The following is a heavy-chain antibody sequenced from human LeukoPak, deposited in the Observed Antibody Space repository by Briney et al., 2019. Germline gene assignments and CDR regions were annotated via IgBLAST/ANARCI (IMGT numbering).Heavy chain of an antibody. J-gene: IGHJ4*02. CDR2: ITPDGSQK. CDR3: ARDRGLRAGSDY. Sequence: GGSLRLSCAASGFTFSSYWMSWVRQASGKGLEWVANITPDGSQKYYLDSVKGRFTISRDNAKNLLFLQMNNLRAEDTAVYYCARDRGLRAGSDYWGQGTRVTVSS. D-gene: IGHD3-10*01. CDR1: GFTFSSYW. V-gene: IGHV3-7*01.